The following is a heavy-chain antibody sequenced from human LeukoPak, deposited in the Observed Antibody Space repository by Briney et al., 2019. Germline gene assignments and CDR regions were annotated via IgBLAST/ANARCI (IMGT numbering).Heavy chain of an antibody. V-gene: IGHV3-21*01. CDR3: ASLIVVVPAAIVDY. J-gene: IGHJ4*02. CDR1: GFTFSTYA. Sequence: PGGSLRLSCAASGFTFSTYAMNWVRQAPGEGLEWVSSIGGSSTSLYYADSLKGRFTISRDNAKNSLYLQMNSLRAEDTAVYYCASLIVVVPAAIVDYWGQGTLVTVSS. CDR2: IGGSSTSL. D-gene: IGHD2-2*01.